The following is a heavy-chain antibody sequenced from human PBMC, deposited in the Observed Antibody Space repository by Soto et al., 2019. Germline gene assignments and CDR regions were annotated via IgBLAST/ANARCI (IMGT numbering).Heavy chain of an antibody. Sequence: QVQLVESGGGVVQPGRSLRLSCAASGFTFSNYAMYWVRQAPGKGLEWVAVISYDGNNKYYADSVKGRFTISRDNSKNTLYLHMNSLRAEDPAVYYCARAGCDGGTCYTLVGLRYGMDVWGQGTTVTVSS. CDR1: GFTFSNYA. CDR2: ISYDGNNK. D-gene: IGHD2-15*01. J-gene: IGHJ6*02. CDR3: ARAGCDGGTCYTLVGLRYGMDV. V-gene: IGHV3-30-3*01.